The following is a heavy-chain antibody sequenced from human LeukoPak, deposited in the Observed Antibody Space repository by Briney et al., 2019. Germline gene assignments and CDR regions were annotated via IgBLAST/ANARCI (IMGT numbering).Heavy chain of an antibody. CDR3: ARVVQSTDSSGFYLPEYFQH. V-gene: IGHV4-38-2*02. J-gene: IGHJ1*01. CDR2: IYHSGST. Sequence: SETLSLTCTVSGYSISSGYHWGWIRQPPGKGLEWIGSIYHSGSTYHNPSLKSRVTISVDTSKNQFSLKLRSVTAADTAVYYCARVVQSTDSSGFYLPEYFQHWGQGTLVTVSS. CDR1: GYSISSGYH. D-gene: IGHD3-22*01.